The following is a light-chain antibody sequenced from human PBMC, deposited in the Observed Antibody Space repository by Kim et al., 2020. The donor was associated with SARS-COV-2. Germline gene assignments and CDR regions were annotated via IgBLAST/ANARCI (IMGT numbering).Light chain of an antibody. CDR3: SSYTTSTTLV. V-gene: IGLV2-14*03. CDR2: DVS. Sequence: GQSISISCTGTSSDVGGYNYVSWYQQHPGKAPKLMIYDVSNRPSGVSNRFSGSKSGNTASLTISGLQTEDEADYYCSSYTTSTTLVFGTGTKVTVL. CDR1: SSDVGGYNY. J-gene: IGLJ1*01.